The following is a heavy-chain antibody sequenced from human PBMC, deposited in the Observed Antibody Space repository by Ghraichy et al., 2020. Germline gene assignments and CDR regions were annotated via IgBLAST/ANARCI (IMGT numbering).Heavy chain of an antibody. CDR1: GYTFTSYG. V-gene: IGHV1-18*01. CDR3: AREASSSWPGDYYYYYMDV. J-gene: IGHJ6*03. Sequence: SVKVSCKASGYTFTSYGISWVRQAPGQGLEWMGWISAYNGNTNYAQKLQGRVTMTTDTSTSTAYMELRSLRSDDTAVYYCAREASSSWPGDYYYYYMDVWGKGTTVTVSS. D-gene: IGHD6-13*01. CDR2: ISAYNGNT.